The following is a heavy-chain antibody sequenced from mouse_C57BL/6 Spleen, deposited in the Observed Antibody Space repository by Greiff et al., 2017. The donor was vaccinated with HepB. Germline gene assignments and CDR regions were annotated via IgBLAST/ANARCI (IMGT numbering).Heavy chain of an antibody. Sequence: VKLMESGAELVRPGASVTLSCKASGYTFTDYEMHWVKQTPVHGLEWIGAIDPETGGTAYNQKFKGKAILTADKSSSTAYMELRSLTSEDSAVYYCTITTVVADAMDYWGQGTSVTVSS. CDR3: TITTVVADAMDY. V-gene: IGHV1-15*01. D-gene: IGHD1-1*01. J-gene: IGHJ4*01. CDR1: GYTFTDYE. CDR2: IDPETGGT.